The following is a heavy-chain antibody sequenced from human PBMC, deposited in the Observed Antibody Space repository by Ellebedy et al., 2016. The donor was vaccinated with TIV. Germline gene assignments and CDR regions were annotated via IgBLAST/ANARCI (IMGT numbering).Heavy chain of an antibody. V-gene: IGHV4-34*01. Sequence: MPSETLSLTCDVSAGSLINYHWTWIRQPPGKGLEWIGEINDSGSTDYNPSLKSRVTVSVDTSRRQVSLKLPSVTAADTAVYYCARGLFCANRHCNGGVLFDPWGQGTQVTVSS. D-gene: IGHD2-15*01. CDR3: ARGLFCANRHCNGGVLFDP. CDR2: INDSGST. J-gene: IGHJ5*02. CDR1: AGSLINYH.